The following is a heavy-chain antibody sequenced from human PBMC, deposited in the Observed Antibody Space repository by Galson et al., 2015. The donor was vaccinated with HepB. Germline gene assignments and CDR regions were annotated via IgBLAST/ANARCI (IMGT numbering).Heavy chain of an antibody. Sequence: SVKVSCKASGYTFTGYYIHWVRQAPGQGLEWMGWINPNSGGTNYAQKFQGRVTMTRDTSISTAYMELSRLTSDDTAVYYCARDDEEQQLVRRYYYGMDDWGQGTTVTVSS. J-gene: IGHJ6*02. CDR2: INPNSGGT. V-gene: IGHV1-2*02. D-gene: IGHD6-13*01. CDR1: GYTFTGYY. CDR3: ARDDEEQQLVRRYYYGMDD.